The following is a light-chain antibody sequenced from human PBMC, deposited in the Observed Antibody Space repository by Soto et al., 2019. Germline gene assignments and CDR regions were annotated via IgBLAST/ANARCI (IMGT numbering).Light chain of an antibody. V-gene: IGLV2-14*01. Sequence: QSALTQPASVSGSPGQSITISCTGTSSDVGGYNYVSWYQQNPGKAPKRMIYEVSNRPSGVSNRFSGSKSGNTASLTISGLQAEDEADYYCSSYTSSSIDYVFGTGTKVTVL. CDR2: EVS. J-gene: IGLJ1*01. CDR3: SSYTSSSIDYV. CDR1: SSDVGGYNY.